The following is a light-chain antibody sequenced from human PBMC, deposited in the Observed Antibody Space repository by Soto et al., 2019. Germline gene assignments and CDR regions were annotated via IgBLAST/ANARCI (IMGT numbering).Light chain of an antibody. Sequence: EIVLTQSPGTLSLSPGERATLSCRASQSVSSTYLAWYQQKPGQPPRLLIYGASSRATGIPDRFSGSGSGTDFALTISRLEVEDFGVYYCQQYGSSPFTFGPGTKVDIK. V-gene: IGKV3-20*01. CDR1: QSVSSTY. CDR2: GAS. J-gene: IGKJ3*01. CDR3: QQYGSSPFT.